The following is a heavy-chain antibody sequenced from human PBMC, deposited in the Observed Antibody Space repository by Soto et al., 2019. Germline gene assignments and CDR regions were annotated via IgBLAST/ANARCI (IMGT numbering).Heavy chain of an antibody. CDR1: GFTFSSYA. CDR3: AKGGTDYGDYLGVMRDFDI. J-gene: IGHJ3*02. Sequence: GGSLRLSCAASGFTFSSYAMSWVRQAPGKGLEWVSAISGSGGSTYYADSVKGRFTISRDNSKNTLYLQMNSLRAGDTAVYYCAKGGTDYGDYLGVMRDFDIWGQGTMVTVSS. D-gene: IGHD4-17*01. CDR2: ISGSGGST. V-gene: IGHV3-23*01.